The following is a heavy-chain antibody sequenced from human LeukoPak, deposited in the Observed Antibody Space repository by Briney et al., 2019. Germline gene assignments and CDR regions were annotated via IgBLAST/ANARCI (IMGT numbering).Heavy chain of an antibody. J-gene: IGHJ5*02. V-gene: IGHV4-39*07. Sequence: SETLSLTCTVSGGSISSSSYYWGWIRQPPGKGLEWIGSIYYSGSTYYNPSLKSRVTISVDTSKNQFSLKLSSVTAADTAVYYCATLIGTQLSPFGQGTLVTVSS. CDR1: GGSISSSSYY. D-gene: IGHD1-7*01. CDR3: ATLIGTQLSP. CDR2: IYYSGST.